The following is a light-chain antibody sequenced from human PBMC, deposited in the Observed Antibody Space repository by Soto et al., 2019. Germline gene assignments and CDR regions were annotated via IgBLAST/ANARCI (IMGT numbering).Light chain of an antibody. CDR2: GAS. CDR3: RQYGSSPPWT. J-gene: IGKJ1*01. V-gene: IGKV3-20*01. Sequence: IVLTQSPGTLSLSPGERATLSCRASQSVRSNYLAWYQQKPGQAPRLLIYGASSRATGIPDRFSGSVSGTDFTLTISRLEPEDFALYYCRQYGSSPPWTFGQGTKVEIK. CDR1: QSVRSNY.